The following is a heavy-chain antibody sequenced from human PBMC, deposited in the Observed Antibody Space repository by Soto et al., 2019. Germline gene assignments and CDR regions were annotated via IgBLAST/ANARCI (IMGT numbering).Heavy chain of an antibody. CDR1: GFTFSNFG. D-gene: IGHD2-15*01. CDR3: AKGGSGSAYSYADY. J-gene: IGHJ4*02. V-gene: IGHV3-30*18. Sequence: QAQLVESGGGVVQPGRSLRLSCAASGFTFSNFGMHWVRQAPGKGLEWVAVMSNDGSEKFYADSVKGRFTISRDNYENTLYLQMNGLRPEDAAVYYCAKGGSGSAYSYADYWGQGTLVTVSS. CDR2: MSNDGSEK.